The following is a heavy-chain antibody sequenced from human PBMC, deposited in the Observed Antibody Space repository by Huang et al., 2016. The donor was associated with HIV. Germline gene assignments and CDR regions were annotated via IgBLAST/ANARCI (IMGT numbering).Heavy chain of an antibody. CDR1: GDSIRRNNDF. V-gene: IGHV4-39*02. Sequence: QLQGQESGQRRVRHSETLSLTCNVSGDSIRRNNDFWGWIRQPPGKGLGWFGSIAHTGYTYYNPSIKTRVTLSAETSKNFFSLKLRSVTGADTAIYYCTRGRGSQNFYDSTGYLGWYFDFWGRGTLVTVSS. CDR2: IAHTGYT. D-gene: IGHD3-22*01. CDR3: TRGRGSQNFYDSTGYLGWYFDF. J-gene: IGHJ2*01.